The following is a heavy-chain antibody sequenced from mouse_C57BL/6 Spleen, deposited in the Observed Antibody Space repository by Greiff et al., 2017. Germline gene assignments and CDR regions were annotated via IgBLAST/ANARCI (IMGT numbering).Heavy chain of an antibody. CDR3: TRGLSIYYDYDEN. V-gene: IGHV1-15*01. J-gene: IGHJ2*01. Sequence: QVQLQPSGAELVRPGASVTLSCKASGYTFTDYEMHWVKQTPVHGLEWIGAIDPETGGTAYNQKFKGKAILTADKSSSTAYRELRSLTSEDSAVYYCTRGLSIYYDYDENWGQGTTLTVSS. CDR2: IDPETGGT. D-gene: IGHD2-4*01. CDR1: GYTFTDYE.